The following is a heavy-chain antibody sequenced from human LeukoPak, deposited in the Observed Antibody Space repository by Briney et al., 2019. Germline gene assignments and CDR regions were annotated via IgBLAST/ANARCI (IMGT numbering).Heavy chain of an antibody. V-gene: IGHV3-23*01. CDR3: AKDDPDYYDSSGYYYSYYYGMDV. D-gene: IGHD3-22*01. Sequence: GGSLRLSCAASGFTFSSYAMSWVRQAPGKGLEWVSAISGSGGSTYYADSVKGRFTISRDNSENTLYLQMNSLRAEDTAVYYCAKDDPDYYDSSGYYYSYYYGMDVWGQGTTVTVSS. J-gene: IGHJ6*02. CDR2: ISGSGGST. CDR1: GFTFSSYA.